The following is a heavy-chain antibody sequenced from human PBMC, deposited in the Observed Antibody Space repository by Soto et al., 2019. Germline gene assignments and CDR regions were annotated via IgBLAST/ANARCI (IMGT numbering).Heavy chain of an antibody. J-gene: IGHJ3*02. CDR2: IWYDGSNK. CDR1: GFTFSSYG. D-gene: IGHD4-17*01. Sequence: QVQLVESGGGVVQPGRSLRLSCAASGFTFSSYGMHWVRQAPGKGLEWVAVIWYDGSNKYYADSVKGRFTISRDNSKNTLYLQMNSLRAEDTAVYYCARSTVTPVWAAFDIWGQGTMVTVSS. V-gene: IGHV3-33*01. CDR3: ARSTVTPVWAAFDI.